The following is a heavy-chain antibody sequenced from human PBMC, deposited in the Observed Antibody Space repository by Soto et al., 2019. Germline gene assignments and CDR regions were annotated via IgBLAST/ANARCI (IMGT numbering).Heavy chain of an antibody. CDR2: IYWDDDK. J-gene: IGHJ2*01. CDR1: GFSLGTYGVG. V-gene: IGHV2-5*02. Sequence: QITLNESGPTLVKPTQTLTLTCTFSGFSLGTYGVGVGWIRQPPGKALEWLALIYWDDDKRSSPSLKSRLTITKDTSKRQVFLTLTNMDPVDTATYYCAHRGGGIVDWYFDLWGRGTPVIVSS. D-gene: IGHD1-26*01. CDR3: AHRGGGIVDWYFDL.